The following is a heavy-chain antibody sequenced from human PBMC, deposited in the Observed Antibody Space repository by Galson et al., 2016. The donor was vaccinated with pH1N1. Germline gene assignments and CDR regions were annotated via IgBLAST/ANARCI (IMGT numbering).Heavy chain of an antibody. D-gene: IGHD6-13*01. CDR2: IYFSGST. CDR1: SGSVSGANYY. V-gene: IGHV4-61*10. Sequence: SETLSLTCTVSSGSVSGANYYWTWIRQSAGKGLEWIGRIYFSGSTSYNPSLRGRVSISVDTSKNQFSLDLTSVTAADTAVYYCAPGRAKGGAGAGSSPYYFDFWGLGTRVTVSS. J-gene: IGHJ4*02. CDR3: APGRAKGGAGAGSSPYYFDF.